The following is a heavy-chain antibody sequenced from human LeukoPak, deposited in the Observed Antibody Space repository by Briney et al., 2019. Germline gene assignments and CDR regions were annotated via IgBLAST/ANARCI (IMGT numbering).Heavy chain of an antibody. CDR2: ISYSGST. CDR1: GGSISTSTYY. D-gene: IGHD1-26*01. V-gene: IGHV4-39*01. J-gene: IGHJ2*01. Sequence: SETLSLTCTVSGGSISTSTYYWGWICQPPGKGLEWIGSISYSGSTYNNPSLKSRVTISVDTSKNQFSLKLSSLTAPDTAVYYCARRVYSGSYNWYFDLWGRGTLVTVSS. CDR3: ARRVYSGSYNWYFDL.